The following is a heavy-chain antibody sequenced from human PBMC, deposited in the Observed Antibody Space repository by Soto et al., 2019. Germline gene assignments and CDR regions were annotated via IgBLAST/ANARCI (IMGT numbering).Heavy chain of an antibody. J-gene: IGHJ1*01. CDR1: GYTLTELS. CDR3: ATPKYYYGSAYPFQH. D-gene: IGHD3-10*01. CDR2: FDPEDGET. V-gene: IGHV1-24*01. Sequence: ASVKVSCKVSGYTLTELSMHWVRQAPGKGLEWMGGFDPEDGETIYAQKFRGRVTMTEDTSTDTAYMELSSLRSEDTAVYYCATPKYYYGSAYPFQHWGQGTLVTVSS.